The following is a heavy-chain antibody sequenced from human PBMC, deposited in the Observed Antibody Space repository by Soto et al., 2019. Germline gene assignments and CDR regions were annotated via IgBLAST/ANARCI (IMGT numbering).Heavy chain of an antibody. J-gene: IGHJ5*02. CDR1: GGSFSGYY. V-gene: IGHV4-34*01. Sequence: PSETLSLTCAVYGGSFSGYYWSWIRQPPGKGLEWIGEINHSGSTNYNPSLKSRVTISVDTSKNQFSLKLSSVTAADTAVYYCARGARGAAAGTVGWFDPWGQGTLVT. CDR3: ARGARGAAAGTVGWFDP. D-gene: IGHD6-13*01. CDR2: INHSGST.